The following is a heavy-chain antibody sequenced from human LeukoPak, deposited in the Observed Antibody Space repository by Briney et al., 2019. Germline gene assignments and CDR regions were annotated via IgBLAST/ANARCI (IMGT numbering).Heavy chain of an antibody. CDR3: ARDSVGYDFWSGYYPAGYYMDV. CDR1: GGTFSSYT. Sequence: GASVKVSCKTSGGTFSSYTISWVRQAPGQGLQWMGGIIHIFGTTHYAQKFQGRVTITADESTSTAYMELRSLRSDDTAVYYCARDSVGYDFWSGYYPAGYYMDVWGKGTTVTVSS. D-gene: IGHD3-3*01. V-gene: IGHV1-69*13. J-gene: IGHJ6*03. CDR2: IIHIFGTT.